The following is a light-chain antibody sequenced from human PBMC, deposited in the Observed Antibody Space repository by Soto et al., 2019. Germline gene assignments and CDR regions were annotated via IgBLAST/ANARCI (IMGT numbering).Light chain of an antibody. CDR1: QSGSSSY. CDR2: GAS. J-gene: IGKJ5*01. Sequence: IVLTQSPHTLSFSPLDRATLSCRASQSGSSSYLAWYQQRPGQAPRLLIYGASSRAAGIPDRFSGSGSGTEFTLTISSLKPEDFAVYYCQQYRSSVRTFGQGTRLEIK. V-gene: IGKV3-20*01. CDR3: QQYRSSVRT.